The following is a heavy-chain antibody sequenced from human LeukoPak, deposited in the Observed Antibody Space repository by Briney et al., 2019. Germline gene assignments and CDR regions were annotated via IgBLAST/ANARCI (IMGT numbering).Heavy chain of an antibody. Sequence: PGGSLRLSCATSGFTFSTYNMNWDRQAPGKGLEWVSSISSDSNYIYYSNSVKGRFTISRDNAKSSLYLQMNSLRAEDTAVYYCARGNYDFWTPYMDVWGKGTTVTVSS. CDR3: ARGNYDFWTPYMDV. D-gene: IGHD3-3*01. J-gene: IGHJ6*03. V-gene: IGHV3-21*01. CDR1: GFTFSTYN. CDR2: ISSDSNYI.